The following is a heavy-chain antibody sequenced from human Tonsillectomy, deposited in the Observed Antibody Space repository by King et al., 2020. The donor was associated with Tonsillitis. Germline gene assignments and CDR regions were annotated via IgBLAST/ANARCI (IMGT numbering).Heavy chain of an antibody. CDR3: ARDVGGYSYGLFNY. V-gene: IGHV1-2*02. J-gene: IGHJ4*02. Sequence: VQLVESGADVKKPGASVKVSCKASGFTFTGYYIHWVRQAPGQGREWMGWINPNSGVTNYAQRFQGRVTMTRGTSISPAYMALSRLPSDDPAMFYCARDVGGYSYGLFNYWGQGTRVTVSS. CDR1: GFTFTGYY. CDR2: INPNSGVT. D-gene: IGHD5-18*01.